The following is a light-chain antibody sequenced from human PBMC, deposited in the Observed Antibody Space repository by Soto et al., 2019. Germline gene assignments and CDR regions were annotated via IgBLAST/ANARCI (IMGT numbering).Light chain of an antibody. Sequence: QSALTQPASVSGSPGQSITISCTGTSSDVGSYNLVSWYQQHPGKAPKLMIYEGSKRPSGVSNRFSGSKSCNTASLTISGLQAEDEADYYCCSYAGSYTFVVFGGGTKLTVL. CDR1: SSDVGSYNL. V-gene: IGLV2-23*03. CDR3: CSYAGSYTFVV. J-gene: IGLJ3*02. CDR2: EGS.